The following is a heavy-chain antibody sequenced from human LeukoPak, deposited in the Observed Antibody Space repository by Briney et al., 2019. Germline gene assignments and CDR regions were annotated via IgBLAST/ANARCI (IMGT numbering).Heavy chain of an antibody. V-gene: IGHV3-21*01. CDR2: ISSSGTYI. D-gene: IGHD6-13*01. J-gene: IGHJ4*02. CDR1: GFRFSDYR. CDR3: ARDPLVFDVSSSFLE. Sequence: PGGSLRLSCAASGFRFSDYRMNWVRQAPGKGLEWVSSISSSGTYIYYADSVKGRFTISRDNAKNSLYMQMNSLKAEDTAAYYCARDPLVFDVSSSFLEWGQGTLVTVSS.